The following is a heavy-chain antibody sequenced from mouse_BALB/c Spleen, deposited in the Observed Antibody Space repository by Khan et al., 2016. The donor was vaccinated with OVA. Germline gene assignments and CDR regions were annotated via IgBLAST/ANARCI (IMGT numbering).Heavy chain of an antibody. CDR2: ITNSGST. CDR3: ACELKLYYAMDY. CDR1: GYSITRDYA. D-gene: IGHD4-1*01. Sequence: EVQRQESGPGLVKPSQSLSLTCTVTGYSITRDYAWNWIRQFPGNKLEWMGYITNSGSTNYNPSLKSRISITRDTSKNQFFLQLTSVTTDDTATVYCACELKLYYAMDYWGQGTSVTVSS. V-gene: IGHV3-2*02. J-gene: IGHJ4*01.